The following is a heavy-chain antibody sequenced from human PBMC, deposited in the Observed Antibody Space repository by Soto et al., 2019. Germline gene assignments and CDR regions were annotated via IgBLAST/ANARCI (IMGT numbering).Heavy chain of an antibody. Sequence: EVQMVESGGGSVQPGGSLRLSCAASGFTFSSYWMNWVRQAPGRGLEWVADIKQDETEKYYVDSVKGRFTISRDNAKNSLYRQMDSLRVEDTAVYYCARGDCFDRRFDYWGQGTLVTVSS. CDR3: ARGDCFDRRFDY. J-gene: IGHJ4*02. V-gene: IGHV3-7*03. CDR1: GFTFSSYW. CDR2: IKQDETEK. D-gene: IGHD3-22*01.